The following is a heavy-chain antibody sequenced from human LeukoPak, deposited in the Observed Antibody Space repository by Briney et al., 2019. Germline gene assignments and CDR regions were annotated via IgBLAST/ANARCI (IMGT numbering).Heavy chain of an antibody. J-gene: IGHJ4*02. Sequence: ASVKVSCKASGYTFTSYAMNWVRQAPGQGLEWMGWINTNTGNPTYAQGFTGRFVFSSDTSVSTAYLQISSLKTEDTAVYYCARERANLRGELCFDYWGQGTLVTVSS. CDR2: INTNTGNP. CDR1: GYTFTSYA. CDR3: ARERANLRGELCFDY. D-gene: IGHD1-26*01. V-gene: IGHV7-4-1*02.